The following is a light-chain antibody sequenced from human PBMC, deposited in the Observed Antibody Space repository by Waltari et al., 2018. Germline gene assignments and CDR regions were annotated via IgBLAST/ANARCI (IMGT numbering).Light chain of an antibody. CDR3: QQYYTTVPT. V-gene: IGKV4-1*01. Sequence: IEMTQSPESLAVSLGERVTISCRSSQTLLYSFDNKHYIAWDKHKPGQPPRLLIYWASTRESGVPDRFSGGGSRTDFTLTISSLQAEDVAVYYCQQYYTTVPTFGQGTKVDIK. J-gene: IGKJ1*01. CDR2: WAS. CDR1: QTLLYSFDNKHY.